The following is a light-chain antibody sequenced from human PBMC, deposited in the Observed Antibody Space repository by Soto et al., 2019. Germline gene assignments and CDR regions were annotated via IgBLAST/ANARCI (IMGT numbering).Light chain of an antibody. CDR2: AAS. J-gene: IGKJ1*01. V-gene: IGKV3-20*01. CDR3: KQWGNDSQT. CDR1: QTVNSNY. Sequence: EIVLTQSPGTPSLSAGERATLSCRASQTVNSNYFAWYQQKPGQAPRLLIDAASSRAIRIPDRVSGRGSGSDFTLNIKELEHEGFAVYYCKQWGNDSQTFAQGTKVQIK.